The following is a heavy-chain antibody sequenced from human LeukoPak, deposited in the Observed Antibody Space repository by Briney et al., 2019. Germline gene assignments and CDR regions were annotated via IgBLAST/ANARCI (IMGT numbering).Heavy chain of an antibody. D-gene: IGHD1-26*01. CDR2: INPSGGST. J-gene: IGHJ4*02. CDR1: GYTFTSYD. V-gene: IGHV1-46*01. Sequence: ASVKVSCKASGYTFTSYDINWVRQAPGQGLEWMGIINPSGGSTSYAQKFQDRVTMSRDVSTTTVDMELRSLTSEDTAVYYCAKDHMFRQRLSGSKGLDSWGQGTLVTVSS. CDR3: AKDHMFRQRLSGSKGLDS.